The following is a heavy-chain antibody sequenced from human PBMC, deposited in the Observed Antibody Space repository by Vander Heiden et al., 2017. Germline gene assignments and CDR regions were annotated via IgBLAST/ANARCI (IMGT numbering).Heavy chain of an antibody. CDR3: AKGRESRGAYRPFDF. J-gene: IGHJ4*02. CDR1: GFTVSSYA. CDR2: ISNSGSST. D-gene: IGHD3-16*01. Sequence: EVLLLESGGGLVQPGESLRLSCAASGFTVSSYAMSWVRQAPGKGLEWVSAISNSGSSTNFADSVKGRFTISRDNSKYTLYLQMNSLRAEDTAVYFCAKGRESRGAYRPFDFWGQGILVTVSS. V-gene: IGHV3-23*01.